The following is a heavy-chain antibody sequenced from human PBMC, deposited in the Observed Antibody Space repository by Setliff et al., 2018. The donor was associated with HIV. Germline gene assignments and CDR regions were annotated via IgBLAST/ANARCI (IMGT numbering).Heavy chain of an antibody. D-gene: IGHD3-3*01. Sequence: GGSLRLSCAASGFTFNSYGIHWVRQAPGKGLEWVALIWYDASKKEYSDSVKGRFNILRDDSKKTAYLQMNSLRDEDTAVYYCVKDVLKFWIGSGALDFWGPGTLVTVSS. CDR2: IWYDASKK. J-gene: IGHJ4*02. CDR3: VKDVLKFWIGSGALDF. CDR1: GFTFNSYG. V-gene: IGHV3-33*06.